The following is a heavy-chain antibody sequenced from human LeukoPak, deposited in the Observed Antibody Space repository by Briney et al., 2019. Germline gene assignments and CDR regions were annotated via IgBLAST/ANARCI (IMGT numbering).Heavy chain of an antibody. Sequence: GGSLRLSCAASGFTFSSYWMHWVRQVPGKGLVWVSRINSDGSSTSYADSVKGRFTISRDNAKSTLYVQMNSLRAEDTAVYYCSTGSGHTFDIWGRGTMVTVSS. J-gene: IGHJ3*02. D-gene: IGHD3-10*01. CDR2: INSDGSST. CDR1: GFTFSSYW. CDR3: STGSGHTFDI. V-gene: IGHV3-74*01.